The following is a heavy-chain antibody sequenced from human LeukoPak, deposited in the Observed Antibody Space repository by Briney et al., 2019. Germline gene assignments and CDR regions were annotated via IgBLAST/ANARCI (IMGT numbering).Heavy chain of an antibody. V-gene: IGHV3-64D*09. CDR3: MKVAVAGTFNDAFDI. D-gene: IGHD6-19*01. CDR2: ISTNGGST. J-gene: IGHJ3*02. Sequence: GGSLRLSCSASGFXFSDYAIHWVRQAPGKGLEYVSAISTNGGSTYYADSVKGRFTISRDNSKNTLYLQMSSLRAEDTAVYYCMKVAVAGTFNDAFDIWGQGTMVTVSS. CDR1: GFXFSDYA.